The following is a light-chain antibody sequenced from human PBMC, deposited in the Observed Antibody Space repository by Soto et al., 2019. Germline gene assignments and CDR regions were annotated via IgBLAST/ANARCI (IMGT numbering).Light chain of an antibody. J-gene: IGKJ5*01. CDR1: QNVANY. CDR3: QQRSNWPGVT. V-gene: IGKV3-11*01. CDR2: ESS. Sequence: ELVLTQSPATLSLSPGERATLSCRASQNVANYLDWYQQKPGQAPRLLIYESSNRATGIAARFSGSGSGTDFTLTISSLEPEDFAVYYCQQRSNWPGVTFGQGTRLEI.